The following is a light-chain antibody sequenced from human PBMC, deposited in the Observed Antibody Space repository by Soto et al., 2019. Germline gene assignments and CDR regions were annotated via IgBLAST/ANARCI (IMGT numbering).Light chain of an antibody. Sequence: EIVMTQSPATLSVAPGERATLSCRASQRVNIYLAWYQQKPGQAPRLLIFGASSRATGIPARFSGSGSGTEFNLTISSLQSVDFAVYFCQQYDDWLRLTFGGGTKVEIK. CDR2: GAS. CDR3: QQYDDWLRLT. CDR1: QRVNIY. V-gene: IGKV3D-15*01. J-gene: IGKJ4*01.